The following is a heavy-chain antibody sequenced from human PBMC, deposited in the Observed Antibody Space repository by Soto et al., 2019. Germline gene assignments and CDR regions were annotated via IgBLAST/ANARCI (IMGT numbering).Heavy chain of an antibody. D-gene: IGHD6-19*01. J-gene: IGHJ4*02. Sequence: EVQLLESGGGLIQPGGSLRLSCAASGFTFSSYAMSWVRQAPGKGLEWVSVISGSGGSTYYADSVKGRFTISRDNSKNTLYLQMNSLRAEDTAVYYCARRSSGWYFDYWGQGTLVTVSS. V-gene: IGHV3-23*01. CDR3: ARRSSGWYFDY. CDR1: GFTFSSYA. CDR2: ISGSGGST.